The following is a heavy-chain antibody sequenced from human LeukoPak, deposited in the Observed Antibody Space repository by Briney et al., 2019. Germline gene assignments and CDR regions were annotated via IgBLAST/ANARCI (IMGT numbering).Heavy chain of an antibody. V-gene: IGHV4-39*01. CDR2: IYYSGST. CDR3: ARHGGVRGENNYYYYYMDV. Sequence: SETLSLTCTVSGGSISSSSYYWGWIRQPPGKGLEWIGSIYYSGSTYYNPSLKSRVTISVDTSKNQFSLKLSSVTAADTAVYYCARHGGVRGENNYYYYYMDVWGKGTTVTISS. J-gene: IGHJ6*03. CDR1: GGSISSSSYY. D-gene: IGHD3-10*01.